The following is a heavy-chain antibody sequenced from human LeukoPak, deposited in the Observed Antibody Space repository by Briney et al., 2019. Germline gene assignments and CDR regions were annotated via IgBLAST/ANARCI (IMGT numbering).Heavy chain of an antibody. CDR2: ISSSSSYI. D-gene: IGHD1-1*01. J-gene: IGHJ5*02. V-gene: IGHV3-21*01. Sequence: PGGSLRLSCAASGFTFSSYSMNWVRQAPGKGLEWVSSISSSSSYIYYADSVKGRFTISRDNAKNSLYLQMNSLRAEDTAVYYCARDLYTGTTGIPQWFDPRGQGTLVTVSS. CDR1: GFTFSSYS. CDR3: ARDLYTGTTGIPQWFDP.